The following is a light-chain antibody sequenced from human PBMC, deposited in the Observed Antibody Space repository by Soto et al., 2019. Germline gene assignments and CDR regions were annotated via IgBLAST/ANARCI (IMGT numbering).Light chain of an antibody. CDR2: DVS. J-gene: IGLJ1*01. CDR1: SSDVGGYNY. V-gene: IGLV2-14*01. Sequence: QSVLTQPASVSGSPGQSITISCNGNSSDVGGYNYVSWYQQHPGKAPKLMIYDVSNRPSGVSNRFSGSKSDNTASLTISGLQAEDEADYYCNSYTSSSTLYVFGTGTKVTVL. CDR3: NSYTSSSTLYV.